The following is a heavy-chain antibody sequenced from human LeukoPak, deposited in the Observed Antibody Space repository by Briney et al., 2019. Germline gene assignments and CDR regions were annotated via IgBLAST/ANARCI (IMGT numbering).Heavy chain of an antibody. D-gene: IGHD5-18*01. CDR1: GYSFTSYW. CDR3: ARVFKAAMAHFDY. CDR2: IYPGDSDT. J-gene: IGHJ4*02. V-gene: IGHV5-51*01. Sequence: GESLKISCKGSGYSFTSYWIGWVRQMPGKGLEWMGIIYPGDSDTRYSPSFQGQVTISADKSVSTAYLQWSSLKASDTAMYYCARVFKAAMAHFDYWGQGTLVTVSS.